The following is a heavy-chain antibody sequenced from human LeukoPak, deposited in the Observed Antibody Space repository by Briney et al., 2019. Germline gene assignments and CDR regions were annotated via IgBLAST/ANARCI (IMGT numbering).Heavy chain of an antibody. D-gene: IGHD1-26*01. CDR2: ISYDGSLK. J-gene: IGHJ4*02. V-gene: IGHV3-30-3*01. Sequence: QPGGSLRLSCEAPGLSSGNYAMFWFGQPPGKGRDWVAPISYDGSLKFYADSVKGRFTISRDNSKSTLYLQMNSLRAEDTAVYYCAKGPPRWAVGSYFDYWGQGTLVTVSS. CDR1: GLSSGNYA. CDR3: AKGPPRWAVGSYFDY.